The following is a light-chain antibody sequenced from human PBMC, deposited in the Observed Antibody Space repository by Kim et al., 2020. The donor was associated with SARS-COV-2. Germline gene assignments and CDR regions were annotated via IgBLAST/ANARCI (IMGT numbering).Light chain of an antibody. V-gene: IGLV2-23*02. CDR3: CSYAGSTTL. CDR1: SSDVGNYNL. CDR2: DVS. J-gene: IGLJ2*01. Sequence: PGQSITTSCSGTSSDVGNYNLVSWYQHHPGKAPNIMIYDVSKRPSGVSDRFSGSKSGNTASLTISGLQAEDEADYYGCSYAGSTTLFGGGTQLTVL.